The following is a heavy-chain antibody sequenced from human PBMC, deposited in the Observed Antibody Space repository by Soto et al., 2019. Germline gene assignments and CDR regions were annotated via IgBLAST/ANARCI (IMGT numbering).Heavy chain of an antibody. J-gene: IGHJ2*01. Sequence: QDQLVQSGAEVKKPGSSVKVSCKASGGTFSSHTFSWVRQAPGQGLEWMGRIIPALGTATYAQKFQGRVTITADESAPTVSMELNSLRSEDTAVYYCARPDFGDYWYFDLWGRGTLVTVSS. CDR1: GGTFSSHT. V-gene: IGHV1-69*08. CDR3: ARPDFGDYWYFDL. CDR2: IIPALGTA. D-gene: IGHD4-17*01.